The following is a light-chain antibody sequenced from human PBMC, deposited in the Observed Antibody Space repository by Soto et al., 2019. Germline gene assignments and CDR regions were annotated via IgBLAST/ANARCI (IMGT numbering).Light chain of an antibody. CDR1: SSNIGAGYD. V-gene: IGLV1-40*01. CDR2: GNT. Sequence: QSVLTQPPSVSGAPGQRVTFSCTGSSSNIGAGYDVHWYQQLPGTAPKLLIYGNTNRPSGVPDRFSGSKSGTSAFLAITGLQAEDEADYYCQSYDSSLSGSVFGGGTKLTVL. J-gene: IGLJ2*01. CDR3: QSYDSSLSGSV.